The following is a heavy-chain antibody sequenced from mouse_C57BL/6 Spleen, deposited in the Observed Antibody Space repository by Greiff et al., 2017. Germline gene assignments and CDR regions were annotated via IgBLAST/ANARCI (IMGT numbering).Heavy chain of an antibody. CDR3: ARRQGDY. CDR2: INPNNGGT. J-gene: IGHJ2*01. D-gene: IGHD3-2*01. V-gene: IGHV1-26*01. Sequence: EVKVVESGPELVKPGASVKISCKASGYTFTDYYMNWVKQSHGKSLEWIGDINPNNGGTSYNQKFKGKATLTVDKSSSTAYMELRSLTSEDSAVYYCARRQGDYWGQGTTLTVSS. CDR1: GYTFTDYY.